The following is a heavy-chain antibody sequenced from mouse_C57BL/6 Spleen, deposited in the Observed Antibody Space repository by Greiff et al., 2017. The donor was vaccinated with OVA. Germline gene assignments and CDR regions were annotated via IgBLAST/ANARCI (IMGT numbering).Heavy chain of an antibody. CDR1: GFTFSSYG. V-gene: IGHV1-76*01. Sequence: HVQLVESGADLVRPGASLKLSCAASGFTFSSYGMSWVRQTPGQGLEWVARISTGGGNTYYPDKVKGRFTLTTEKASNTAYLQLSSLTSEDTAVYFCARSEYYGCSPDDWGTRTTLTVAS. J-gene: IGHJ1*03. D-gene: IGHD1-1*01. CDR3: ARSEYYGCSPDD. CDR2: ISTGGGNT.